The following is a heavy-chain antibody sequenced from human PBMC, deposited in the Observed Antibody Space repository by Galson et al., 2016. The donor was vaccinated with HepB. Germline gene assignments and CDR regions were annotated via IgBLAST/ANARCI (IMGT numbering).Heavy chain of an antibody. Sequence: SLRLSCAASGFTFSNHWMHWVRQAPGKGLVWVSRINNDGSRPNYADSVQGRLTISRDNSKNTLYLQMDSLTADDTAIYYCTRGEVMESQWLFHSYGLDVWGQGTTVTVSS. D-gene: IGHD6-19*01. CDR2: INNDGSRP. V-gene: IGHV3-74*01. CDR1: GFTFSNHW. CDR3: TRGEVMESQWLFHSYGLDV. J-gene: IGHJ6*02.